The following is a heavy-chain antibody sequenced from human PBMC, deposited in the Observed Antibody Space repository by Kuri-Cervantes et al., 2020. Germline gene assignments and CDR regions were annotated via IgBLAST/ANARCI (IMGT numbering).Heavy chain of an antibody. Sequence: GESLKISCAASGFTFSSYSMNWVRQAPGKGLEWVSSISSSSSYIYYADSVKGRFTISRDNAKNSLYLQMNSLRAEDTAVYYCARPTRPDYYYYMDVWGKGTTVTVSS. J-gene: IGHJ6*03. D-gene: IGHD4-17*01. CDR1: GFTFSSYS. V-gene: IGHV3-21*01. CDR3: ARPTRPDYYYYMDV. CDR2: ISSSSSYI.